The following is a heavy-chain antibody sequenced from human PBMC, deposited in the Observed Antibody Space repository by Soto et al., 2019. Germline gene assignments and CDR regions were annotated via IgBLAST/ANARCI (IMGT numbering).Heavy chain of an antibody. D-gene: IGHD2-15*01. CDR2: IYYSGST. CDR3: AGTSLSPPPGWRSQSFDY. V-gene: IGHV4-31*03. J-gene: IGHJ4*02. Sequence: SETLSLTCTVSGGSISSGGYYWSWIRQHPGKGLEWIGYIYYSGSTYYNPSLKSRVTISVDTSKNQFSLKLSSVTAADTAVYYCAGTSLSPPPGWRSQSFDYWGQGTLVTVSS. CDR1: GGSISSGGYY.